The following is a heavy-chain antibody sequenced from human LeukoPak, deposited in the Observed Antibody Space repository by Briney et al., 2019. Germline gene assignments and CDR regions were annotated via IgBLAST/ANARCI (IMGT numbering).Heavy chain of an antibody. Sequence: PGGSLRLSCAASAFTFSSYEMNWVRQAPGKGLEWVSYISRSGSIICYADSVRGRFTISRDNAKNSLYLHMNSLRAEDTAVYYCASGGRDRGIRFWFDPWGQGTLVTVSS. CDR1: AFTFSSYE. CDR2: ISRSGSII. V-gene: IGHV3-48*03. J-gene: IGHJ5*02. CDR3: ASGGRDRGIRFWFDP. D-gene: IGHD3-16*01.